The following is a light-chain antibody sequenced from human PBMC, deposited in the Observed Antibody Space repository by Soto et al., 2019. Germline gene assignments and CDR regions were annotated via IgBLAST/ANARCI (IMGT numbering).Light chain of an antibody. Sequence: DNQMTQSAATLSGKVRDRVPITCRASQTISSWLAWYQQKPGKAPKLLMYKASTLKSGVPSRYRGSGSGTEFTLTISSLQPDDFETYYCQQYNSYPITFGQGTRLEIK. CDR1: QTISSW. J-gene: IGKJ5*01. CDR3: QQYNSYPIT. V-gene: IGKV1-5*03. CDR2: KAS.